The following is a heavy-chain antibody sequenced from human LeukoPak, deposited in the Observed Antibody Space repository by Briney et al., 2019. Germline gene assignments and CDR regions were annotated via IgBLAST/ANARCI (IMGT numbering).Heavy chain of an antibody. CDR2: INPNSGGT. V-gene: IGHV1-2*02. CDR3: ARARITMIVVPKHYFDY. Sequence: ASVKVSCKASGYTFTGYYMHWVRQAPGQGLEWMGWINPNSGGTNYAQKFQGRVTMTRDTSISTAYMELSRLRFDDTAVYYCARARITMIVVPKHYFDYWGQGTLVTVSS. J-gene: IGHJ4*02. CDR1: GYTFTGYY. D-gene: IGHD3-22*01.